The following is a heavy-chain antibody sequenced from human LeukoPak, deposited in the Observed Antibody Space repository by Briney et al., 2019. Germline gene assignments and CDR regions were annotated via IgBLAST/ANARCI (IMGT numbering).Heavy chain of an antibody. CDR3: AGRTIAVSKDAFDY. Sequence: SETLSLTCTVSGTSISSRNYYWGWIRQPPGKALEWIGSIFDSGTTYYSPSLKSRVTISVDTSKNQFSLKLRSVTAADTAVYYCAGRTIAVSKDAFDYWGQGTLVTVSS. CDR1: GTSISSRNYY. CDR2: IFDSGTT. D-gene: IGHD6-19*01. V-gene: IGHV4-39*01. J-gene: IGHJ4*02.